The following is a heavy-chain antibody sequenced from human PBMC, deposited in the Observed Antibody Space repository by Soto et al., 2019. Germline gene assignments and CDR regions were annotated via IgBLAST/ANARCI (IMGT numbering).Heavy chain of an antibody. CDR1: GYTFTRYN. V-gene: IGHV1-46*01. CDR3: ARVRGGGSEYFVDY. D-gene: IGHD2-15*01. Sequence: ASVKVSCKASGYTFTRYNVHWVRQAPGQGLEWMAIINPSGGTTYYVQKFEGRVTSTTDTSTSTVYMELSSLRSDDTAVYYCARVRGGGSEYFVDYWGQGTVVSVSS. J-gene: IGHJ4*02. CDR2: INPSGGTT.